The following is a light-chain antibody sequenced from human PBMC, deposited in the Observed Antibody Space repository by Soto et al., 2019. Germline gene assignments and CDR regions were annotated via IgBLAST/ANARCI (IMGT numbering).Light chain of an antibody. V-gene: IGKV1-39*01. J-gene: IGKJ1*01. CDR3: QQSYSTLWT. Sequence: DIQMTQSPSSLSASVGDRVTITCQASQSISSYLNWYQQKPGKAPKLLIYAASSLQSGVPSRFSGSGSGTDFTLTISSLQPEDFATYYCQQSYSTLWTFGQGTKVHIK. CDR2: AAS. CDR1: QSISSY.